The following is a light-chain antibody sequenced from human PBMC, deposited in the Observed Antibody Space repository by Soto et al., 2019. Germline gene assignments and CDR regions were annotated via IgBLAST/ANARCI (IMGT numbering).Light chain of an antibody. Sequence: EIVLTQSPATLSLSPGERATLSCRASQSVSSYLAWYQQKPGQAPRLLIYDASNRATGIPAMFSGSGPGTDFPLTISSLEPEDFAVSYCQQRSNWPYTFGQGTKLEIK. CDR3: QQRSNWPYT. CDR2: DAS. V-gene: IGKV3-11*01. CDR1: QSVSSY. J-gene: IGKJ2*01.